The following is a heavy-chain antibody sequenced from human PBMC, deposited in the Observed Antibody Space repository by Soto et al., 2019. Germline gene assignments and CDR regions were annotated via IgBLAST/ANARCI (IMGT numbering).Heavy chain of an antibody. CDR2: INSDGSST. D-gene: IGHD3-10*01. J-gene: IGHJ6*03. CDR1: GFTFSSYW. CDR3: ARAEPLYGSGSYHPPTHYYYYYYMDV. V-gene: IGHV3-74*01. Sequence: PGGSLRLSCAASGFTFSSYWMHWVRQAPGKGLVWVSRINSDGSSTSYADSVKGRFTISRDNAKNTLYLQMNSLRAEDTAVYYCARAEPLYGSGSYHPPTHYYYYYYMDVWGKGTTVTVSS.